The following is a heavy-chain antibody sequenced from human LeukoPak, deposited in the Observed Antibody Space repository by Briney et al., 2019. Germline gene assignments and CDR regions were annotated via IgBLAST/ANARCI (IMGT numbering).Heavy chain of an antibody. CDR1: GGSISSYY. J-gene: IGHJ4*02. CDR2: IYTSGST. V-gene: IGHV4-4*07. CDR3: AATTLVSPVEMGDY. D-gene: IGHD5-24*01. Sequence: SETLSLTCTVSGGSISSYYWSWIRQPAGKGLEWIGRIYTSGSTNYNPSLKSRVTMSVDTSKNQFSLKLSSVTAADTAVYYCAATTLVSPVEMGDYWGRGTLVTVSS.